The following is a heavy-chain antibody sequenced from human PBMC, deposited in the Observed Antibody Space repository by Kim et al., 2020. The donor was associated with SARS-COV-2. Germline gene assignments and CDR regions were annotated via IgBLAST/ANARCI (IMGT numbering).Heavy chain of an antibody. Sequence: YYNPSLTSRLTISVDTPKNQFSLKLSSVTAADTAVYYCAMSDYGDYGFDYWGQGTLVTVSS. J-gene: IGHJ4*02. CDR3: AMSDYGDYGFDY. D-gene: IGHD4-17*01. V-gene: IGHV4-39*01.